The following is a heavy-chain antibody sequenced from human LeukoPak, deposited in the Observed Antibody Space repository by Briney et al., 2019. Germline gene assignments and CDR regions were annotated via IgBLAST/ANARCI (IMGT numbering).Heavy chain of an antibody. V-gene: IGHV3-30-3*01. Sequence: GGSLRLSCAASGFRISSYAMYWVRQAPGKGLEWVAVISYDGSNKYYADSVKGRFTIPRDNSKNTLYLQMNSLRAEDTAVYYCARAEDYYDSSGSIDFDYWGQGTLVTVSS. CDR1: GFRISSYA. J-gene: IGHJ4*02. CDR3: ARAEDYYDSSGSIDFDY. D-gene: IGHD3-22*01. CDR2: ISYDGSNK.